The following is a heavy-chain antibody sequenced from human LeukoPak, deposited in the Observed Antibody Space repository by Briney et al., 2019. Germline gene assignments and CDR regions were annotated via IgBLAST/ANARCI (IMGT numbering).Heavy chain of an antibody. CDR3: ARDHIGDYVWGSYRFGYYMDV. D-gene: IGHD3-16*02. J-gene: IGHJ6*03. CDR1: GFTFSSYA. Sequence: GGSLRLSCAASGFTFSSYAMHWVRQAPGKGLEWVAVISYDGSNKYYADSVKGRFTISRDNSKNTLYLQMNSLRAEDTAVYYCARDHIGDYVWGSYRFGYYMDVWGKGTTVTVSS. CDR2: ISYDGSNK. V-gene: IGHV3-30-3*01.